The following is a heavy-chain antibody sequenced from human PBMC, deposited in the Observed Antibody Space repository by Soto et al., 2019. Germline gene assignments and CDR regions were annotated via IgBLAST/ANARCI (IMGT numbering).Heavy chain of an antibody. J-gene: IGHJ4*02. V-gene: IGHV1-2*02. CDR2: INPNSGGT. CDR1: GYTFTGYY. CDR3: ARGSSAGKGSPPDY. Sequence: ASVKVSCKASGYTFTGYYMHWVRQAPGQGLEWMGWINPNSGGTNYAQKFQGRVTMTRDASISTAYMELSRLRSDDTAVYYCARGSSAGKGSPPDYWGQGTLVTVSS. D-gene: IGHD3-10*01.